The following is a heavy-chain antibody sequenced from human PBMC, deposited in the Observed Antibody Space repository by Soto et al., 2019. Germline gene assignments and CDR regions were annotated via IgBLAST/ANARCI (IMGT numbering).Heavy chain of an antibody. V-gene: IGHV3-23*01. CDR2: ISGTSGHT. J-gene: IGHJ6*02. CDR3: AKDPPTSCSTNGVCPRDDMDV. D-gene: IGHD2-8*01. CDR1: GFKFDRYA. Sequence: EAQLLESGGGLVQPGGSLRLSCAASGFKFDRYAMSWVRQAPGKGLEWVSSISGTSGHTYYADSVRGRFTISRENSNNTLFLQMSSLRVEDTAVYYCAKDPPTSCSTNGVCPRDDMDVWGQGTTVTVSS.